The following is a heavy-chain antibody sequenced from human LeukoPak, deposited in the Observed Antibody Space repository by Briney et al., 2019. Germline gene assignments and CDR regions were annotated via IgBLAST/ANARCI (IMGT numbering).Heavy chain of an antibody. Sequence: ASVKVSCKASGYTFTSYYMHWVRQAPGQGLEWMGIINPSGGSTSYAQKFQGRVTMTRDTSTSTVCMELSSLRSEDTAVYYCARDPLYDFWSYDFDYWGQGTLVTVSS. CDR1: GYTFTSYY. CDR2: INPSGGST. CDR3: ARDPLYDFWSYDFDY. V-gene: IGHV1-46*01. J-gene: IGHJ4*02. D-gene: IGHD3-3*01.